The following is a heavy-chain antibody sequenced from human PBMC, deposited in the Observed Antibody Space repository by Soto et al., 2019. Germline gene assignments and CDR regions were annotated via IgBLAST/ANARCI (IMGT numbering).Heavy chain of an antibody. D-gene: IGHD2-15*01. J-gene: IGHJ6*02. Sequence: QVQLVQSGAEVKKPGSSVKASCKAPGGTFSSYAISWVRQAPGQGLEWMGGIIPIFGTAKYAQKFQGRVTITADESTSTGDMELSSLRSEDTAVYYCARSQGGSSSLDIYYYYYYGMDVWGQGTTVTVSS. CDR1: GGTFSSYA. CDR3: ARSQGGSSSLDIYYYYYYGMDV. V-gene: IGHV1-69*01. CDR2: IIPIFGTA.